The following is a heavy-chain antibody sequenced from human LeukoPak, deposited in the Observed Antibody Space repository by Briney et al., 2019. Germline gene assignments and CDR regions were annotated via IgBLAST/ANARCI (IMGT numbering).Heavy chain of an antibody. CDR3: ARGDLGRGEETAGFFAH. Sequence: PGGSLRLSCAASGFSVSTNYMSWVRQAPGKGLEWVSVLYAGGDIYYADSVKGRFTISRDNSKNTLYLQMSSLRAEDTAVYFCARGDLGRGEETAGFFAHGARGTLAPVPS. CDR1: GFSVSTNY. J-gene: IGHJ4*02. D-gene: IGHD7-27*01. CDR2: LYAGGDI. V-gene: IGHV3-53*01.